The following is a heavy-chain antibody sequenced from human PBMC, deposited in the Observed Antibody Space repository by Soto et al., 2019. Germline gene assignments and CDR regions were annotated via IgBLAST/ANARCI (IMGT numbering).Heavy chain of an antibody. Sequence: SETLSLTCTVSGGSVSNGMYYWSWIRQPPGKGLEWIGNVYFNGTTIYNPSPKSRVTMSVDTYKERSFLLLISVTTADNTVYYVTKSCNNASCRHIYYFDYWGLGTLVTVSS. CDR3: TKSCNNASCRHIYYFDY. CDR1: GGSVSNGMYY. V-gene: IGHV4-61*01. D-gene: IGHD2-2*01. J-gene: IGHJ4*02. CDR2: VYFNGTT.